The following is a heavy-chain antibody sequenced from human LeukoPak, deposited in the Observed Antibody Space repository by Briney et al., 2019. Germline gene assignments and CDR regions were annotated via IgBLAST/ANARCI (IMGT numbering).Heavy chain of an antibody. V-gene: IGHV3-30*04. D-gene: IGHD3-22*01. Sequence: GRSLRLSCAASGFTFSSYAMHWVRQAPGKGLEWVAVISYDGSNKYYADSVKGRFTISRDNSKNTLYLQMNSLRAEDTAVYYCARGSERSSGYYYIDYYYYGMDVWGQGTTVTVSS. CDR3: ARGSERSSGYYYIDYYYYGMDV. J-gene: IGHJ6*02. CDR2: ISYDGSNK. CDR1: GFTFSSYA.